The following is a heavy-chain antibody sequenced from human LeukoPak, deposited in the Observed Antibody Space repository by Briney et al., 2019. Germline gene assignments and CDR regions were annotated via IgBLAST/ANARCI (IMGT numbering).Heavy chain of an antibody. V-gene: IGHV1-2*02. CDR1: GYTFTGHY. D-gene: IGHD3-22*01. J-gene: IGHJ6*03. Sequence: ASVKVSCKASGYTFTGHYMHWVRQAPGQGLEWMGWINPNSGGTNYAQKFQGRVTMTRDTSISTAYMELSRLRSDDTAVYYCTVSYYYDSSGYYHYYYYYMDVWGKGTTVTVSS. CDR3: TVSYYYDSSGYYHYYYYYMDV. CDR2: INPNSGGT.